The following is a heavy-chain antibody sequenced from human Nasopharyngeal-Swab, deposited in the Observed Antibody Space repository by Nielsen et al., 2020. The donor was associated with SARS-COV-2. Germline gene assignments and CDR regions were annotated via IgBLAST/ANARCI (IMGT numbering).Heavy chain of an antibody. V-gene: IGHV4-59*11. CDR2: ISHNSGT. CDR3: AKEGATGWFDP. Sequence: SETLSLTCTVSGVSITSQHWSWIRQPPGKGLEWIGYISHNSGTNYTPSLQSRVTIFMDTSKSQFSLRLTSVTAADTAVYYCAKEGATGWFDPCGQGTLVTVSS. CDR1: GVSITSQH. J-gene: IGHJ5*02.